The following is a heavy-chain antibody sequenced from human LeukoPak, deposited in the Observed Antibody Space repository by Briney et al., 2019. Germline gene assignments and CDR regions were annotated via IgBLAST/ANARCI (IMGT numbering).Heavy chain of an antibody. V-gene: IGHV1-18*01. CDR1: GYTFTSYN. CDR2: INSYNGDT. D-gene: IGHD1-1*01. J-gene: IGHJ4*02. CDR3: ARAYNWGYDY. Sequence: ASVKVSCKASGYTFTSYNINWVRQAPGQGLEWMGWINSYNGDTNYAQKLQDRITMTTDTSTNTAYMELRSLRFDDTAVYYCARAYNWGYDYWGQGTLVTVSS.